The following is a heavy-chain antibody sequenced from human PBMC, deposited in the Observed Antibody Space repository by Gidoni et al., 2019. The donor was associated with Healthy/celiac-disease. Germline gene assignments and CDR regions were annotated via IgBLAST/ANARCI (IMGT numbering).Heavy chain of an antibody. Sequence: QVQLVQSGAEVKKPGASVKVSCKASGYTFTGYYMHWVRQAPGQGLEWMGWINPNSGGTNYAQKFQGRVTMTRDTSISTAYMELSRLRSDDTAVYYCARVTTIFGPAKGTNWFDPWGQGTLVTVSS. CDR2: INPNSGGT. D-gene: IGHD3-3*01. V-gene: IGHV1-2*02. J-gene: IGHJ5*02. CDR1: GYTFTGYY. CDR3: ARVTTIFGPAKGTNWFDP.